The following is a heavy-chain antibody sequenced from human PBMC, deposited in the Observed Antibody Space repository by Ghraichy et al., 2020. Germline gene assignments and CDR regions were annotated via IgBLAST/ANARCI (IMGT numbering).Heavy chain of an antibody. CDR3: ARIGRHGWDFDY. D-gene: IGHD6-19*01. CDR2: IDEDGSLK. V-gene: IGHV3-7*03. J-gene: IGHJ4*02. CDR1: GFSFSRYW. Sequence: GSLRLSCVVSGFSFSRYWMSWVRQGPGTGLEWVANIDEDGSLKKYVDSMRGRITISRDNAKDSLYLQINNLRAEDTAIYYCARIGRHGWDFDYWGQGTLVTVSS.